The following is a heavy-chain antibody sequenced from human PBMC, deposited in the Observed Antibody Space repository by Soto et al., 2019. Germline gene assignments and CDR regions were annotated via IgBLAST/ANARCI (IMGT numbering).Heavy chain of an antibody. V-gene: IGHV4-39*01. CDR1: GYSVSSGDYY. Sequence: SETLSLTCSVSGYSVSSGDYYWAWIRQPPGKGLEWIGSMLYSGLTYYNPSLKSRVTLSVDTSKNQFSVRLNSVTASDTAVYYCAPLSVSLSGPYGIHVWGQGTTVTVSS. J-gene: IGHJ6*02. D-gene: IGHD2-15*01. CDR2: MLYSGLT. CDR3: APLSVSLSGPYGIHV.